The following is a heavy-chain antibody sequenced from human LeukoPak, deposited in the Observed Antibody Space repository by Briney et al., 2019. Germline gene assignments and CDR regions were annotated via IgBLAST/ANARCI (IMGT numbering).Heavy chain of an antibody. CDR3: ARGPHERSGYPDD. V-gene: IGHV1-18*01. CDR1: GYTFTSYG. D-gene: IGHD3-22*01. CDR2: ISPYNGNT. Sequence: ASVKVSCKTSGYTFTSYGVSWVRQAPGQGLEWMGWISPYNGNTNYAQKFQGRVTLTTDTSTSTAYMELRSLRSDDTAVYYCARGPHERSGYPDDWGQGTLVTVSS. J-gene: IGHJ4*02.